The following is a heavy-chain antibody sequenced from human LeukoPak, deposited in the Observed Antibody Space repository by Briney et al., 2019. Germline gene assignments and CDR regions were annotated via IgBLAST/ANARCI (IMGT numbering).Heavy chain of an antibody. CDR1: GYSLNAYY. Sequence: SVKVSCKASGYSLNAYYIHWVRQTPGQGLEWMGWIIPIFGTANYAQKFQGRVTITADESTSTAYMELSSLRSEDTAVYYCARDPAMTTVFFDYWGQGTLVTVSS. J-gene: IGHJ4*02. CDR2: IIPIFGTA. D-gene: IGHD4-17*01. V-gene: IGHV1-69*13. CDR3: ARDPAMTTVFFDY.